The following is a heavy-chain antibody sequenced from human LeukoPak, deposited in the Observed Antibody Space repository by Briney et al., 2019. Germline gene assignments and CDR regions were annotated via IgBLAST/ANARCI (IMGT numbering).Heavy chain of an antibody. J-gene: IGHJ4*02. CDR2: IHPRWGAT. CDR1: GYSFTVFY. Sequence: ASVELLCKPSGYSFTVFYIHWARQASGQGFVYMGCIHPRWGATNYAYKFQGRVTMTRDTSISTTYMDLGSLRSDDTAVYYCARDGEYGTGSYYRGCFDYWGQGTLVTVSS. CDR3: ARDGEYGTGSYYRGCFDY. D-gene: IGHD3-10*01. V-gene: IGHV1-2*02.